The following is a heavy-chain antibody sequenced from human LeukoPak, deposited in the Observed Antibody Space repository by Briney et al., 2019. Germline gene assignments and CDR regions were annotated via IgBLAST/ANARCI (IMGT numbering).Heavy chain of an antibody. V-gene: IGHV3-33*01. CDR2: IWYDGSNK. D-gene: IGHD2-2*01. J-gene: IGHJ6*02. CDR1: GFTFSSYG. CDR3: ARDQEDIVVVPAAKGAWYYYYGMDV. Sequence: GGSLSLSCAASGFTFSSYGMHWVRQAPGKGLEWVAVIWYDGSNKYYADSVKGRFTISRDNSKNTLYLQMNSLRAEDTAVYYCARDQEDIVVVPAAKGAWYYYYGMDVWGQGTTVTVSS.